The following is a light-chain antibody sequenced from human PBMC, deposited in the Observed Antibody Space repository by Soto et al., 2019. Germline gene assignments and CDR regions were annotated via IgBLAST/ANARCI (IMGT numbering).Light chain of an antibody. Sequence: FMLTQPHSVSESPGKTVTISCTRSSGSIASNYVQWYQQRPGSAPTTVIYEDNQRPSGVPDRFSGSIDSSSNSVSLTISGLKTEDEADYYCQSYDSSNQGVFGGGTKLTVL. J-gene: IGLJ2*01. CDR1: SGSIASNY. CDR2: EDN. V-gene: IGLV6-57*03. CDR3: QSYDSSNQGV.